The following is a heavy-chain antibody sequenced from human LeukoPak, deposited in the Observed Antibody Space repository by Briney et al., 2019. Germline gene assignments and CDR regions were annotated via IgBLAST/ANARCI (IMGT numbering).Heavy chain of an antibody. CDR1: GYSFISYW. D-gene: IGHD3-22*01. CDR2: IYLGDSDT. Sequence: GESLKISCKGSGYSFISYWIAWVRQMPGKGLEWMGIIYLGDSDTRYSPSFQGQVTISADKSLSTAYLQWSSLKASDTAMYYCARHRQYYYDSSGYYDDAFDIWGQGTMVTVSS. J-gene: IGHJ3*02. V-gene: IGHV5-51*01. CDR3: ARHRQYYYDSSGYYDDAFDI.